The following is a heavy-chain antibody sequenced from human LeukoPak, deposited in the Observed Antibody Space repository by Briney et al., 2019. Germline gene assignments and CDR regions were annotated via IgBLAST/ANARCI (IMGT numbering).Heavy chain of an antibody. CDR1: GFTFSSYG. D-gene: IGHD6-6*01. J-gene: IGHJ4*02. CDR2: IWYDGSNK. CDR3: ARSLGIAAPHEFDY. V-gene: IGHV3-33*01. Sequence: GGSLRLSCAASGFTFSSYGMHWVRQAPGKGLEWVAVIWYDGSNKYYADSVKGRFTISRDNSKNTLYLQMSSLRAEDTAVYYCARSLGIAAPHEFDYWGQGTLVTVSS.